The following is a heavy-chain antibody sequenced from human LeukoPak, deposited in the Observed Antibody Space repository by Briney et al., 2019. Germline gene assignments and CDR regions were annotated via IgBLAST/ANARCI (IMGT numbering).Heavy chain of an antibody. CDR1: GGPVSSGSYY. D-gene: IGHD2-21*02. CDR3: ARDPPPYCGGDCPSY. J-gene: IGHJ4*02. V-gene: IGHV4-61*01. CDR2: IYYSGST. Sequence: SETLSLTCTVSGGPVSSGSYYWSWIRQPPGKGLEWIGYIYYSGSTNYNPSLKSRVTISVDTSKNQFSLKLSSVTAADTAVYYCARDPPPYCGGDCPSYWGQGTLVTVSS.